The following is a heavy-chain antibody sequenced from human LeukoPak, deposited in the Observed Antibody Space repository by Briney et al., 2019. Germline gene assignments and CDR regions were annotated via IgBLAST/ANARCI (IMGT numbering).Heavy chain of an antibody. CDR1: GFSFSDYY. J-gene: IGHJ3*02. V-gene: IGHV3-11*04. Sequence: GGSLRLSCAASGFSFSDYYMTWIRQAPGKGLEWISYISSSGSSIYYADSVKGRFTISRDNAKNSLYLQMNSLRAEDTAVYYRARARDGYNSGAFDIWGQGTMVTVSS. D-gene: IGHD5-24*01. CDR3: ARARDGYNSGAFDI. CDR2: ISSSGSSI.